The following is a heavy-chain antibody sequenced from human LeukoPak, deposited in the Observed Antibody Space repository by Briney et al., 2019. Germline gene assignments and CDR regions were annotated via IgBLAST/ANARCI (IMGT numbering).Heavy chain of an antibody. CDR3: ARDAAPGNCSSTSCYRYYYYYMDV. Sequence: GGSLRLSCAASGFTFSSYEMNWVRQAPGKGLQWVSYISRSGSTIYYADSVKGRFTISRDNAKNSLYLQMNSLRAEDTAVYYCARDAAPGNCSSTSCYRYYYYYMDVWGKGTTVTVSS. V-gene: IGHV3-48*03. J-gene: IGHJ6*03. D-gene: IGHD2-2*01. CDR2: ISRSGSTI. CDR1: GFTFSSYE.